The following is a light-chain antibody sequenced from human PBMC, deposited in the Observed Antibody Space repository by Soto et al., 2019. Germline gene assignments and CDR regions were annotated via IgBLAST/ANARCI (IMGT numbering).Light chain of an antibody. CDR3: QHYETYSST. Sequence: DIQMTQSPSSLSASVGDRVTITCRASQNIGNHLNWYQQKPGKAPNLLIYVTSNLQGGVPSRFSGTRSGTDFTLTISSLQPDDSATYYCQHYETYSSTFGQGTKVEIK. CDR2: VTS. J-gene: IGKJ1*01. V-gene: IGKV1-39*01. CDR1: QNIGNH.